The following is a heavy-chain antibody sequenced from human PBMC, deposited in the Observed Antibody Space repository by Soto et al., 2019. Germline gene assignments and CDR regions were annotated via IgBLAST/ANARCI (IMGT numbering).Heavy chain of an antibody. Sequence: SVKVSCKASGDTFTKLGFTWVRQAPGQGLEWVGQFIPSFETAKNAPKFQGRVTIAADESTSTAYMELTSLRTEDTAMYYCAAGYSGRYSRFDFWGQGTQVTVSS. J-gene: IGHJ4*02. D-gene: IGHD1-26*01. CDR3: AAGYSGRYSRFDF. CDR2: FIPSFETA. CDR1: GDTFTKLG. V-gene: IGHV1-69*01.